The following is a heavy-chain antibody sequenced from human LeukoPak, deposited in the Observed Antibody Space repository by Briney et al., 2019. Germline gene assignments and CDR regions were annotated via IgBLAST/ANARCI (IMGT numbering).Heavy chain of an antibody. Sequence: GGSLRLSCAASGFTFSRDWMHWVRQAPGKGLVWVSRISDDGSITTYADSVQGRFTISRDNAKSTVFLQINSLRAEDTAVYYCAKGSSGYELDAFDIWGQGTMVTVSS. CDR2: ISDDGSIT. CDR3: AKGSSGYELDAFDI. D-gene: IGHD3-22*01. CDR1: GFTFSRDW. J-gene: IGHJ3*02. V-gene: IGHV3-74*03.